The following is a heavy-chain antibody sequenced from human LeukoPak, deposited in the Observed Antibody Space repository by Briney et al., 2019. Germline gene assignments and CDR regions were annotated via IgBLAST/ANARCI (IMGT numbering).Heavy chain of an antibody. V-gene: IGHV4-61*02. CDR2: IYTSGSN. Sequence: SQTLSLTCTVSGGSISSGSYYWSWIRQPAGKGLEWIGRIYTSGSNNYNPSLKSRVTISVDTSKNQFSLKLSSVTAADTAVYYCARASTSWNWFDPWGQGTLVTVSS. CDR3: ARASTSWNWFDP. CDR1: GGSISSGSYY. D-gene: IGHD2-2*01. J-gene: IGHJ5*02.